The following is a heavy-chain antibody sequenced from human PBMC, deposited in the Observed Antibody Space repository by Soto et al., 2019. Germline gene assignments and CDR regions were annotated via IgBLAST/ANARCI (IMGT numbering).Heavy chain of an antibody. V-gene: IGHV4-30-2*01. Sequence: PSEPLFLNCAVSGGSMSKGGLSWSWIRQPPGKGLEWLGFIYYTGSTYYNPSLKRRVTLSVDRSKNQFSLNLTSVTAADTAMYFCARAPPGPSPRLDVWGQGTTVTVSS. J-gene: IGHJ6*02. CDR2: IYYTGST. CDR3: ARAPPGPSPRLDV. CDR1: GGSMSKGGLS. D-gene: IGHD3-10*01.